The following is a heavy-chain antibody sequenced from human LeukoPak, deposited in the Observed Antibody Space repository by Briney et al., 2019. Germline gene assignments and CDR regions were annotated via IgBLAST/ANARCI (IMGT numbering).Heavy chain of an antibody. Sequence: GGSLRLSCAPSGFTFGRYSMSWVRQAPGEGMEWVSYIGISTNTIYYADSVKGRFTISRDNAKNSLSLQMNSLRDEDTAVYYCARDNLWAFDIWGQGTMVTVSS. J-gene: IGHJ3*02. CDR2: IGISTNTI. CDR1: GFTFGRYS. V-gene: IGHV3-48*02. D-gene: IGHD3-10*01. CDR3: ARDNLWAFDI.